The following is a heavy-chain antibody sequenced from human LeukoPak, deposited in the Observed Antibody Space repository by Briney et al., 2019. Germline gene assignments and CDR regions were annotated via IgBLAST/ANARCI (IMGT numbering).Heavy chain of an antibody. CDR3: ARAPPIWMGATYYFDY. Sequence: GASVEVSCKASGYTFTGYYMHWVRQAPGQGLEWMGWINPNSGGTNYAQKFQGRVTMTRDTSISTAYMELSRLRSDDTAVYYCARAPPIWMGATYYFDYWGQGTLVTVSS. D-gene: IGHD1-26*01. J-gene: IGHJ4*02. V-gene: IGHV1-2*02. CDR2: INPNSGGT. CDR1: GYTFTGYY.